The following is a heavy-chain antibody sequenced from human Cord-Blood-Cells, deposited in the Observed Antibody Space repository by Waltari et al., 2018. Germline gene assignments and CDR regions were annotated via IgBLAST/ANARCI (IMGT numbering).Heavy chain of an antibody. Sequence: QVHPAPSGAHVKKPGASGKVPCKVSGYALTAVSLHCATQAPGNGLEWMGGFDPEDGETIYAQKFQGRVTMTEDTSTDTAYMELSSLRSEDTAVYYCATDRTRYCSSTSCYKGAFDIWGQGTMVTVSS. D-gene: IGHD2-2*02. CDR1: GYALTAVS. CDR3: ATDRTRYCSSTSCYKGAFDI. CDR2: FDPEDGET. V-gene: IGHV1-24*01. J-gene: IGHJ3*02.